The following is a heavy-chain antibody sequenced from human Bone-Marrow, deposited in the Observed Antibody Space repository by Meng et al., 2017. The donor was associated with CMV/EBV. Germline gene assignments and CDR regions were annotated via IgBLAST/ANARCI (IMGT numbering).Heavy chain of an antibody. V-gene: IGHV3-72*01. CDR2: TRNKARSYTT. CDR1: GFTFSDHY. CDR3: ARVTGISWGYGLDV. J-gene: IGHJ6*02. Sequence: GGSLRLSCAASGFTFSDHYMDWVRQAPGKGLEWVGRTRNKARSYTTEYAASVKGRFTISRDDSQNSLYLQMNSLKTEDTAIYYCARVTGISWGYGLDVWGQGTTVTFSS. D-gene: IGHD2-21*01.